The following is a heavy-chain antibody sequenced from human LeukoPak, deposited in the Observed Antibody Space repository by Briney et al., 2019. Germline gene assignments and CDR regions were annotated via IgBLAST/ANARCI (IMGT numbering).Heavy chain of an antibody. J-gene: IGHJ3*01. CDR1: GFTFSSYG. D-gene: IGHD6-13*01. V-gene: IGHV3-48*02. CDR2: ISSSGSSI. Sequence: PGGSLRLSCAASGFTFSSYGMNWVRQAPGKGLEWVSKISSSGSSIYYEDSVKGRFTISRDNAKNSLYLQMNSLRDEETAVYYCARRYSSSWFKPFDLWGQGTMVTVSS. CDR3: ARRYSSSWFKPFDL.